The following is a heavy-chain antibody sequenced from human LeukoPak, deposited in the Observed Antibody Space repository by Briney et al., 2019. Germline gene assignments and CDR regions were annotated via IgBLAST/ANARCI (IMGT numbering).Heavy chain of an antibody. V-gene: IGHV4-31*03. J-gene: IGHJ4*02. CDR3: ARVGDYGGSPYFDY. Sequence: PSQTLSLTCTVSGVSISSGGYYWSWIRQHPGKGLEWIGYIYYSGSTYYNPSLKSRVTISVDTSKNQFSLKLSSVTAADTAVYYCARVGDYGGSPYFDYWGQGTLVTVSS. D-gene: IGHD4-23*01. CDR1: GVSISSGGYY. CDR2: IYYSGST.